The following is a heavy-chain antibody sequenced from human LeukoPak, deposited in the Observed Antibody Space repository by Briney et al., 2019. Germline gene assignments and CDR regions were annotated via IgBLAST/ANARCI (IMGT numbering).Heavy chain of an antibody. Sequence: SVKVSCNASGFXFTSSAVEWVRQARGQRLEWIGSIIVGSGNTNYAQKFQERVTITRDMSTSTAYMELSSLRSEDTAVYYCAADNYCSGGSCYYYYGMDVWGQGTTVTVSS. V-gene: IGHV1-58*01. J-gene: IGHJ6*02. CDR2: IIVGSGNT. D-gene: IGHD2-15*01. CDR1: GFXFTSSA. CDR3: AADNYCSGGSCYYYYGMDV.